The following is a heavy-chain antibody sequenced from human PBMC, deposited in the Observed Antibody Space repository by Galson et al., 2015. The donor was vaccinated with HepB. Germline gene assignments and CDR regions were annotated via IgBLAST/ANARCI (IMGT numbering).Heavy chain of an antibody. CDR3: ATKRAYFQH. J-gene: IGHJ1*01. V-gene: IGHV3-7*03. Sequence: SLRLSCAASGLTFSSYWMSWVRQAPGKGLEWVANIKQDGSEKYYVDSVKGRFTISRDNAKNSLYLQMNSLRAEDTAVYYCATKRAYFQHWGQGTLVTVSS. CDR2: IKQDGSEK. CDR1: GLTFSSYW.